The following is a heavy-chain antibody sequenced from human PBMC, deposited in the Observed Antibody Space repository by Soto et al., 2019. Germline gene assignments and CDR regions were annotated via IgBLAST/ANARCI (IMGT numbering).Heavy chain of an antibody. J-gene: IGHJ5*02. D-gene: IGHD1-1*01. Sequence: ASETLSLTCAVSGASVRSYHWSWIRQAAGKGLEWIGRVQMSGTTNYNPSLKTRVTMSLDTSKNEVSLRMTSVTAADTAVYFCAKDRPTMRWFDPWGQGIMVTVYS. CDR2: VQMSGTT. V-gene: IGHV4-4*07. CDR3: AKDRPTMRWFDP. CDR1: GASVRSYH.